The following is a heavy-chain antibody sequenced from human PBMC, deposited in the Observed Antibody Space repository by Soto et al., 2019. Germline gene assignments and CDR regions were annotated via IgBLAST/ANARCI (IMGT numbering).Heavy chain of an antibody. V-gene: IGHV4-30-4*01. CDR3: ARDVPTGQGTTGFDY. J-gene: IGHJ4*02. D-gene: IGHD3-10*01. Sequence: QVQLQESGPGLVKPSQTLSLTCTVSGGSISSGDYYWSWIRQPPGKGLEWIGYIYYSGSTYYNPSLKSRVTISVDTSKNQCSLKLSSVTAADTAVYYCARDVPTGQGTTGFDYWGQGTLVTVSS. CDR1: GGSISSGDYY. CDR2: IYYSGST.